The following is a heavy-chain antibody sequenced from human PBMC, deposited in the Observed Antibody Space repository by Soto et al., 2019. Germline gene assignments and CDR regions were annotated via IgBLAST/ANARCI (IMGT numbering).Heavy chain of an antibody. V-gene: IGHV1-2*02. CDR2: INPNSGGT. Sequence: ASVKVSCRASGYTFTGYYMHWVRQAPGQGLEWMGWINPNSGGTNYAQKFQGRVTMTRDTSISTAYMELSRLRSDDTAVYYCAKDVILLVPAAIRYYYYGINVYRQGTKETLCS. J-gene: IGHJ6*01. CDR1: GYTFTGYY. CDR3: AKDVILLVPAAIRYYYYGINV. D-gene: IGHD2-2*02.